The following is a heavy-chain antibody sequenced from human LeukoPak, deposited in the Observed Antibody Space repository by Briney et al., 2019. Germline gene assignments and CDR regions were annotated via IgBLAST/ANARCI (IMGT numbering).Heavy chain of an antibody. Sequence: SETLSLTCTFSGASINTFHWSWIRQPPGKGLEWIGSLYHSGTTNYNPSLQPRVTTSVDASKNEFSLRLNSVTAADTAIYYCATTQRWLAFDYWGQGVLVTVSS. CDR2: LYHSGTT. J-gene: IGHJ4*02. D-gene: IGHD6-19*01. CDR3: ATTQRWLAFDY. V-gene: IGHV4-59*01. CDR1: GASINTFH.